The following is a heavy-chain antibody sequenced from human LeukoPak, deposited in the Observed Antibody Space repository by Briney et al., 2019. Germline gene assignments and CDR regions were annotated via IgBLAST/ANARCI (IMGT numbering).Heavy chain of an antibody. Sequence: ASVKVSGKASGYTFTAYYIHGVRQAPGQGPEWMGGINPSSGGTNYAQKFEGRVTMTMDSTFSTAYMELRRLRCDDNAVNYCERDTSTIVRGVIIYYMDVWGKGTAVTVSS. V-gene: IGHV1-2*02. CDR1: GYTFTAYY. CDR2: INPSSGGT. D-gene: IGHD3-10*01. CDR3: ERDTSTIVRGVIIYYMDV. J-gene: IGHJ6*03.